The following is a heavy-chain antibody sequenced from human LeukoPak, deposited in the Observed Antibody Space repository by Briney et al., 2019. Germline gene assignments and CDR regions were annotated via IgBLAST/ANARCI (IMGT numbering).Heavy chain of an antibody. J-gene: IGHJ6*03. CDR3: ARLGDCSSTSCFYYYYYMDV. D-gene: IGHD2-2*01. V-gene: IGHV3-30*02. CDR2: IRYDGSNK. Sequence: PGGSLRLSCAASGFTFSSYGMHWVRQAPGKGPEWVAFIRYDGSNKYYADSVKGRFTISRDNSKNTLYLQMNSLRAEDTAVYYCARLGDCSSTSCFYYYYYMDVWGKGTTVTVSS. CDR1: GFTFSSYG.